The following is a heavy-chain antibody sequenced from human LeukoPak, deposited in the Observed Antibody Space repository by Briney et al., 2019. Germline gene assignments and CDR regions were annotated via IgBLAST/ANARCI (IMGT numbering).Heavy chain of an antibody. CDR2: ISYDGSNK. CDR1: GFTFSSYA. D-gene: IGHD2-21*01. Sequence: PGGSLRLSCAASGFTFSSYAMHWVRQAPGKGLEWVAVISYDGSNKYYADSVKGRFTISRDNSKNTLYLQMNSLRAEDTAVYYCARDRQQVIARFPDAFDIWGQGTMVTVSS. V-gene: IGHV3-30-3*01. CDR3: ARDRQQVIARFPDAFDI. J-gene: IGHJ3*02.